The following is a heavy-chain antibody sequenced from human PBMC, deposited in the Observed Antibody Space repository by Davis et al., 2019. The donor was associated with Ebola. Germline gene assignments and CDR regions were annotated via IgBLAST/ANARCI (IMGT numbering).Heavy chain of an antibody. Sequence: GESLKISCAASGFTFSSYAMSWVRQAPGKGLEWVSAISGSGGSTYYAGSVKGRFTISRDNSKNTLYLQMNSLRAEDTAVYYCARGPIAAAGFTYYYYGMDVWGQGTTVTVSS. CDR2: ISGSGGST. CDR3: ARGPIAAAGFTYYYYGMDV. CDR1: GFTFSSYA. V-gene: IGHV3-23*01. D-gene: IGHD6-13*01. J-gene: IGHJ6*02.